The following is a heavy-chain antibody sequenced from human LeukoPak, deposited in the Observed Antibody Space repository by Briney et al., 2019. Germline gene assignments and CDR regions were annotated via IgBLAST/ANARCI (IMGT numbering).Heavy chain of an antibody. J-gene: IGHJ4*02. CDR2: FDPEDGET. CDR1: GYTLTELS. CDR3: ATGPRVVVVAATPFDY. Sequence: ASVKVSCKVSGYTLTELSMHWVRQAPGKGLEWMGGFDPEDGETIYAQKLQGRVTMTEDTSTDTAYMELSSLRSEDTAVYYCATGPRVVVVAATPFDYWGQGTLVTVSS. D-gene: IGHD2-15*01. V-gene: IGHV1-24*01.